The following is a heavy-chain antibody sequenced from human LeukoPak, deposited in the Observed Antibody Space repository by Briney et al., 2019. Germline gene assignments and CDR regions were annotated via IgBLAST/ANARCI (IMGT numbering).Heavy chain of an antibody. J-gene: IGHJ4*02. CDR1: GFTFSDYY. V-gene: IGHV3-11*06. Sequence: PGGALRLSCAASGFTFSDYYMSWVRQAPGKGLEGGSYISSSSSYTNYADSVKGRFTISRDNAKNSLYLQMNSLRAEDTAVYYCAREYGSGSYDDYWGQGTLVTVSS. D-gene: IGHD3-10*01. CDR3: AREYGSGSYDDY. CDR2: ISSSSSYT.